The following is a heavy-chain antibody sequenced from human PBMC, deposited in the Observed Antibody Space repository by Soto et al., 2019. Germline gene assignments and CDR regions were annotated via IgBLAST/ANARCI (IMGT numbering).Heavy chain of an antibody. CDR1: GGSISSGGYY. D-gene: IGHD2-2*02. Sequence: PSETLSLTCTVSGGSISSGGYYWSWIRQHPGKGLEWIGYIYYSGSTYYNPSLKSRVTISVDTSKNQFSLKLSSVTAADTAVYYCARTHIVVVPDAISPWFDPWGQGTLVTVSS. V-gene: IGHV4-31*03. CDR3: ARTHIVVVPDAISPWFDP. CDR2: IYYSGST. J-gene: IGHJ5*02.